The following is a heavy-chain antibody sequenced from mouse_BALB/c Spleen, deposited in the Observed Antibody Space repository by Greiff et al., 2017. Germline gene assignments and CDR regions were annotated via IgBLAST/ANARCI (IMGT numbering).Heavy chain of an antibody. CDR2: IWAGGST. D-gene: IGHD1-1*01. CDR3: ARGFYYYGSSHAMDY. J-gene: IGHJ4*01. V-gene: IGHV2-9*02. Sequence: VQRVESGPGLVAPSQCLSITCTVSGFSFTSYGVHWVRQPPGKGLEWLGVIWAGGSTNYNSALMSSLSISKDNSNGQVFLKMNSLQTDDTAMYYCARGFYYYGSSHAMDYWGQGTSVTVSS. CDR1: GFSFTSYG.